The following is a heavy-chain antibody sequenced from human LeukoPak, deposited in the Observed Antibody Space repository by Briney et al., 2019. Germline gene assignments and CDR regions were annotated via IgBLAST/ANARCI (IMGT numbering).Heavy chain of an antibody. J-gene: IGHJ1*01. CDR2: IYHSGST. Sequence: PSETLSLTCAVSGYSISSGYHWGWIRQPPGKGLEWIGSIYHSGSTYYNPSLKSRVTISVDTSKNQFSLKLSSVTAADTAVYYCARARGSSSPRVEYFQHWGQGTLVTVSS. CDR3: ARARGSSSPRVEYFQH. V-gene: IGHV4-38-2*01. D-gene: IGHD6-13*01. CDR1: GYSISSGYH.